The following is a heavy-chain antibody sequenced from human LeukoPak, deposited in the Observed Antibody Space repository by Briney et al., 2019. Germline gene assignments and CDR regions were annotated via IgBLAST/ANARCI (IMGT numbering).Heavy chain of an antibody. CDR3: ARVIEVEMATMAFDY. CDR2: INHSGST. Sequence: SETLSLTCAVYGGSFSGYYWSWIRQPPGKGLEWIGEINHSGSTNYNPSLKSRVTISVDTSRNQFSLKLSSVTAADMAVYYCARVIEVEMATMAFDYWGQGTLVTVSS. V-gene: IGHV4-34*01. D-gene: IGHD5-12*01. J-gene: IGHJ4*02. CDR1: GGSFSGYY.